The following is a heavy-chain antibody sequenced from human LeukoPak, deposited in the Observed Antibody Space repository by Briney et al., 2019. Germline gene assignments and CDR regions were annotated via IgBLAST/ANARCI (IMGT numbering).Heavy chain of an antibody. CDR3: ARHRGYYYYYMDV. CDR1: GGSISSNSYS. CDR2: MYYSGST. J-gene: IGHJ6*03. V-gene: IGHV4-39*01. Sequence: SETLSLTCTVSGGSISSNSYSWGWVRQPPGKGLEWIWSMYYSGSTYYNPSLKSRVTISVDTSKNHFSLKLSSVTAADTAVYYCARHRGYYYYYMDVWGKGTTVTISS.